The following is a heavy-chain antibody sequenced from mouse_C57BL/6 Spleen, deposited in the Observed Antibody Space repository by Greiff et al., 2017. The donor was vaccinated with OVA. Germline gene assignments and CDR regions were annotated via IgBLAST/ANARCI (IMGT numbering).Heavy chain of an antibody. D-gene: IGHD3-2*02. Sequence: QVQLKQSGAELVRPGASVKLSCKASGYTFTDYYINWVKQRPGQGLEWIARIYPGSGNTYYNEKFKGKATLTAEKSSSTAYMQLSSLTSDDSAVYFCARLDSSGYEFAYWGQGTLVTVSA. V-gene: IGHV1-76*01. CDR3: ARLDSSGYEFAY. J-gene: IGHJ3*01. CDR2: IYPGSGNT. CDR1: GYTFTDYY.